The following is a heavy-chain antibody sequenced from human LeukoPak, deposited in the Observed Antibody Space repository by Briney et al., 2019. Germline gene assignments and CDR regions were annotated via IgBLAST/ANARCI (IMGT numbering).Heavy chain of an antibody. Sequence: SGGSLRLSCAASGFTFSSYAMSWVRQAPGKGLEWVSAISGSGGSTYYADSVKGRFTISRDNAKNSLYLQMNSLRAEDTAVYYCARDRGDIRGDAFDVWGQGTMVTVSS. J-gene: IGHJ3*01. D-gene: IGHD3-9*01. CDR3: ARDRGDIRGDAFDV. CDR2: ISGSGGST. V-gene: IGHV3-23*01. CDR1: GFTFSSYA.